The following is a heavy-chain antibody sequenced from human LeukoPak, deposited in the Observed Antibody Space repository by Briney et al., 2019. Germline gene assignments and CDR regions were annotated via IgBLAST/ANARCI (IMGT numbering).Heavy chain of an antibody. CDR3: ARDPLGSGSLDY. V-gene: IGHV4-59*01. D-gene: IGHD3-10*01. CDR1: GGSISSYY. CDR2: IYYSGST. J-gene: IGHJ4*02. Sequence: SETLSLTCTVSGGSISSYYWSWIRQPPGKGLEWIGYIYYSGSTNYNPSLKSRVTISVDTSKNQFSLKLSSVTAADTAVYYCARDPLGSGSLDYWGQGTLVTVPS.